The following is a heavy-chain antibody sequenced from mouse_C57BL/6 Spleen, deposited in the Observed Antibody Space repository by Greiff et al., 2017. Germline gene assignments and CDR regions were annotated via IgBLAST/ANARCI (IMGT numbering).Heavy chain of an antibody. CDR3: ARASDYDAGYAMDY. Sequence: VQLQQSGPELVKPGASVKISCKASGYTFTDYYMNWVKQSHGKSLEWIGDINPNNGGTSYNQKFKGKATLTVDKSSSTAYMELRSLTSEDSAVYYCARASDYDAGYAMDYWGQGTSVTVSS. D-gene: IGHD2-4*01. CDR2: INPNNGGT. J-gene: IGHJ4*01. CDR1: GYTFTDYY. V-gene: IGHV1-26*01.